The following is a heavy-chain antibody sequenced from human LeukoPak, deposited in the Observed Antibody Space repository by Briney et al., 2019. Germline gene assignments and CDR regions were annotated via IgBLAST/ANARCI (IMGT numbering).Heavy chain of an antibody. Sequence: GGSLRLSCVVSGFSFSDSYMTWIRQTPGKGLEWLAYISGSGSDIYYADSVKGRFTISRDNAKNSLYLQMNGLRPEDTALYYCSTDPRLLMYWGHGTLVTVSS. CDR1: GFSFSDSY. D-gene: IGHD2-8*01. J-gene: IGHJ4*01. CDR2: ISGSGSDI. CDR3: STDPRLLMY. V-gene: IGHV3-11*01.